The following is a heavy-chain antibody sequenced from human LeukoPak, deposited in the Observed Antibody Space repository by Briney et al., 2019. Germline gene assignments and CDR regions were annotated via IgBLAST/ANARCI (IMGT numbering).Heavy chain of an antibody. Sequence: ASVKVSCKASGYTFTSYYICWVRQAPGQGLEWMGIINPSAGSTTYAQKFQGRVTMTRDTSTSTVYMELSSLRSEDTAVYYCARISGSYSDLDYWGQGTLVTVSS. CDR2: INPSAGST. J-gene: IGHJ4*02. D-gene: IGHD1-26*01. V-gene: IGHV1-46*01. CDR1: GYTFTSYY. CDR3: ARISGSYSDLDY.